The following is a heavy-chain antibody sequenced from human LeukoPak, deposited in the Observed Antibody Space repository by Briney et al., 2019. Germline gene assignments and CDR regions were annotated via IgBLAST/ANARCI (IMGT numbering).Heavy chain of an antibody. CDR1: AFAFDDFA. CDR3: SRTGLVNFDC. J-gene: IGHJ4*02. V-gene: IGHV3-49*04. CDR2: IRRGASGGAA. D-gene: IGHD1-14*01. Sequence: GGSLTLSCPTSAFAFDDFAMSWVRQPAGKGREWVGFIRRGASGGAAEYAASVTGRFIISTGASKGIAYMQMNSLKTEYTAVNYGSRTGLVNFDCGAGDPGSASP.